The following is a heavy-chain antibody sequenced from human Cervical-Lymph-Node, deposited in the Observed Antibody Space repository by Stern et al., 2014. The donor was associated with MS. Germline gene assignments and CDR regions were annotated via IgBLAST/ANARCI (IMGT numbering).Heavy chain of an antibody. V-gene: IGHV4-31*03. CDR2: INYSGST. CDR1: GGAISSAGYY. J-gene: IGHJ6*02. Sequence: QVQLQESGPGLVKPSQTLCLTRTASGGAISSAGYYWSWMRQHPGKGLEWTGYINYSGSTYYNPSLKSRGTISVDTSKNQFSLKLSSVTAADTAVYYCARGGVVWLTSGMAVWGQGTTVTVSS. CDR3: ARGGVVWLTSGMAV. D-gene: IGHD2-8*02.